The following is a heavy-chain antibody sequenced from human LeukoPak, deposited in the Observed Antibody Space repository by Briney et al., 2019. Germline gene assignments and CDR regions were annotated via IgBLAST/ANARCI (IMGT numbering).Heavy chain of an antibody. CDR1: GFPFSGYS. CDR3: TRGFPHYYDSRGIKFDY. CDR2: ISSSNTI. D-gene: IGHD3-22*01. J-gene: IGHJ4*02. Sequence: GGSLRLSCAASGFPFSGYSLTWVRQAPGKGLEWISYISSSNTIYYADSVKGRFTISRDNSKNTVYLQMNSLRAEDTAVYYCTRGFPHYYDSRGIKFDYWGQGTLVTVSS. V-gene: IGHV3-48*01.